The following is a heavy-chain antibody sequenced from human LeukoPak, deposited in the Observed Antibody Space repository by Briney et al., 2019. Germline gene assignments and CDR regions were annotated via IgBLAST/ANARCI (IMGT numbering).Heavy chain of an antibody. Sequence: SGGSLRLSCAASGFTFSSYGMSWVRQAPGKGLEWVGRIKSKADGGTTDYAAPVKGRFTISRDDSKNTLYLQTNSLKTEDTGVYYCTTVRGFCSGGSCLGYWGQGTLVTVSS. CDR1: GFTFSSYG. D-gene: IGHD2-15*01. V-gene: IGHV3-15*01. CDR2: IKSKADGGTT. CDR3: TTVRGFCSGGSCLGY. J-gene: IGHJ4*02.